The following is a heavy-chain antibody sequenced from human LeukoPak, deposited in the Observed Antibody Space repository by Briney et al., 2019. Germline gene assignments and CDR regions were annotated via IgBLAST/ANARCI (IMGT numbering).Heavy chain of an antibody. CDR3: ARDRIFGVVSDPSPGGY. CDR1: GGTFSSYA. J-gene: IGHJ4*02. D-gene: IGHD3-3*02. V-gene: IGHV1-69*01. Sequence: SVKVSCKASGGTFSSYAISWVRQAPGQGLEWIGGIIPIFGTANYVQKFQGRVTITADESTSTAYMELSSLRSEDTAVYYCARDRIFGVVSDPSPGGYWGQGTLVTVSS. CDR2: IIPIFGTA.